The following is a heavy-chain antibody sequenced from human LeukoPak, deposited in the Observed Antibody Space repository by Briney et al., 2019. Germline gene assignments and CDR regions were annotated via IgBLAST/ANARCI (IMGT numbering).Heavy chain of an antibody. CDR3: ARDGGAVAGLDY. D-gene: IGHD6-19*01. J-gene: IGHJ4*02. Sequence: SETLSLTRTVSGGSISNYYWNWIRQPAGKGLEYIGRIYARGSTDYNPSLRSRVTMSVDLSKNQFSLKLSSVTAADTAIYYCARDGGAVAGLDYWGQGTVVTVSS. CDR1: GGSISNYY. V-gene: IGHV4-4*07. CDR2: IYARGST.